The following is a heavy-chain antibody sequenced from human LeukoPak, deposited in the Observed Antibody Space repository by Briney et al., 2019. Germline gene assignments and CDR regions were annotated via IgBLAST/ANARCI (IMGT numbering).Heavy chain of an antibody. CDR2: IIPILGIA. D-gene: IGHD2-21*02. J-gene: IGHJ6*02. CDR3: ARSGTYCGGDCYHYYYYGMDA. CDR1: GGTFSSYA. Sequence: SVKVSCKASGGTFSSYAISWVRQAPGQGLEWMGRIIPILGIANYAQKFQGRVTITADKSTSTAYMELSSLRSEDTAVYYCARSGTYCGGDCYHYYYYGMDAWGQGTTVTVSS. V-gene: IGHV1-69*04.